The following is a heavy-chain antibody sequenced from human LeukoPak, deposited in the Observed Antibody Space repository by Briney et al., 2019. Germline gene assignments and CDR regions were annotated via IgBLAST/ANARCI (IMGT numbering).Heavy chain of an antibody. J-gene: IGHJ2*01. Sequence: SETLSLTCAVYGGSFSGYYWSWIRQPPGKGLEWIGEVNHSGNTNYNPSLKSRVSISVDTSKNQFSLKLSSLTAADTAVYYCAREVYFDLWGRGTPVTVSS. CDR2: VNHSGNT. CDR1: GGSFSGYY. CDR3: AREVYFDL. V-gene: IGHV4-34*01.